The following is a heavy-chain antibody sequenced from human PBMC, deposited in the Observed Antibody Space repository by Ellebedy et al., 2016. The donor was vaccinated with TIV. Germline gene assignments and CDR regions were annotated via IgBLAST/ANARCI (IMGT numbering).Heavy chain of an antibody. V-gene: IGHV4-31*03. CDR2: IDSSGRT. J-gene: IGHJ6*02. Sequence: MPSETLSLTCTVSGGSITDRGYYWTSIRQHPGEGLGWICYIDSSGRTNYNPSLRSRVTITLDTSKNHFSLNLTSMTAADTAVYYCAREDVTTPRTNYGLDVWGQGTTVTVSS. CDR3: AREDVTTPRTNYGLDV. CDR1: GGSITDRGYY. D-gene: IGHD2-8*01.